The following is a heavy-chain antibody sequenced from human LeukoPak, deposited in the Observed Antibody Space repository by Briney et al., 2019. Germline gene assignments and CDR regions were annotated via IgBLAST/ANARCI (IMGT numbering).Heavy chain of an antibody. V-gene: IGHV1-2*02. Sequence: ASVKVPCKASGYTFTGYYMHWVRQAPGQGLEWMGWINPNSGGTNYAQKFQGRVTMTRDTSISTAYMELSRLRSDDTAVYYCARGRGFGDGYYYYMDVWGKGTTVTVSS. CDR1: GYTFTGYY. CDR3: ARGRGFGDGYYYYMDV. CDR2: INPNSGGT. J-gene: IGHJ6*03. D-gene: IGHD3-10*01.